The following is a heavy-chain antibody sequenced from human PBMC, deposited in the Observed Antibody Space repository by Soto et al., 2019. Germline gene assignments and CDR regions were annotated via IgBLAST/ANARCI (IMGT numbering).Heavy chain of an antibody. D-gene: IGHD2-2*01. Sequence: GASVKVSCKASGYTFGNYDINLVRQATGQGLEWXGXRXXXSXNXGXAXXXQGRVSMTSNTSTTTAYIELTRLRSEDTAVYFCARGGEVPAATFDYWGQGTLVTVSS. CDR3: ARGGEVPAATFDY. CDR2: RXXXSXNX. J-gene: IGHJ4*02. V-gene: IGHV1-8*01. CDR1: GYTFGNYD.